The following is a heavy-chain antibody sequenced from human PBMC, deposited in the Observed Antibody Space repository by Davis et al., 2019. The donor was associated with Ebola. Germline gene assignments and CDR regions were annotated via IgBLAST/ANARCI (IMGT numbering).Heavy chain of an antibody. CDR3: ARYYYDSSGYSSY. D-gene: IGHD3-22*01. V-gene: IGHV4-4*02. Sequence: MPSETLSLTCAVSGGSISSSNWWSWVRLPPGKGLEWIGEIYHSGSTNYNPSLKSRVTISVDTSKNPFSLKLSSVTAAATAVYYCARYYYDSSGYSSYWGQGTLVTVSS. CDR2: IYHSGST. CDR1: GGSISSSNW. J-gene: IGHJ4*02.